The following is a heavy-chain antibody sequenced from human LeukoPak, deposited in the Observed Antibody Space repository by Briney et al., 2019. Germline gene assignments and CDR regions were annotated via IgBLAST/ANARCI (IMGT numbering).Heavy chain of an antibody. D-gene: IGHD1-26*01. CDR2: GDYSGGT. CDR3: ARGTIVGAISFDY. Sequence: PSETLSLTCTVSGDSFTSVTDYWAWIRQPPGKGLEWIASGDYSGGTYYNPSLESRVTISVDTSKNQFSLKLSSVTAADTAVYYCARGTIVGAISFDYWGQGTLVTVSS. J-gene: IGHJ4*02. V-gene: IGHV4-39*07. CDR1: GDSFTSVTDY.